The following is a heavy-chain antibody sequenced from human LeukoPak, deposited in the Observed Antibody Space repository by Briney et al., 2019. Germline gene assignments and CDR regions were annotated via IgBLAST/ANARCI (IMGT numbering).Heavy chain of an antibody. J-gene: IGHJ6*02. CDR1: GFTFSSYG. D-gene: IGHD2-2*01. Sequence: PGGSLRLSCAASGFTFSSYGMHWVRQAPGKGLEWVAVITYDGSNKYYADSVKGRFTISRDNSKNTLYLQMNSLRAEDTAVYYCAKDPGAAALFSYGMDVWGQGTTVTVSS. V-gene: IGHV3-30*18. CDR3: AKDPGAAALFSYGMDV. CDR2: ITYDGSNK.